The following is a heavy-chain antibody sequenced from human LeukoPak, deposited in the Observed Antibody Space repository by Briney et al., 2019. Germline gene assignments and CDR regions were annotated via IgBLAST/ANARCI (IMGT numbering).Heavy chain of an antibody. D-gene: IGHD1-26*01. J-gene: IGHJ4*02. Sequence: GGSLRLSCEGSAFIFSGHWMNWVRQTPGKGLEWVASIKEDGSERQYVDSVKGRFSISRDNTKGSLFLQMNSLRAEDTAVYYCAREWARRVPAGWGQGTLVTVSS. CDR3: AREWARRVPAG. CDR2: IKEDGSER. V-gene: IGHV3-7*03. CDR1: AFIFSGHW.